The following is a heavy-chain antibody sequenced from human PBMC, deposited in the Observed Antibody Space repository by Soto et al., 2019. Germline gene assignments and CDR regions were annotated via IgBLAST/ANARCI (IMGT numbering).Heavy chain of an antibody. CDR1: GGSVRSATYY. CDR3: ASERIRSGYSHYYGTDV. Sequence: PSETLSLTCTVSGGSVRSATYYWSWTRQSPGKGLEWIGYIYYTGSSNYNPSLKSRVTISVDTSRNQFSLKLSSMTAADTAVYYCASERIRSGYSHYYGTDVWGQGTTVTVSS. J-gene: IGHJ6*02. CDR2: IYYTGSS. V-gene: IGHV4-61*01. D-gene: IGHD3-3*01.